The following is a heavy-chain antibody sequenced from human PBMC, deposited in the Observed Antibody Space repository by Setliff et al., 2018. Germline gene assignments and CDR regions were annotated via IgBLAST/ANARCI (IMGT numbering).Heavy chain of an antibody. Sequence: PSETLSLTCTVSGGSISSYYWSWIRQPPGKGLEWIGYIDYSGSTNYNPPLKSRVTISVDTSKNQFSLKLSSVTAADTAVYYCARGGGYYFGYYYYGMDVWGQGTTVTVSS. V-gene: IGHV4-59*01. J-gene: IGHJ6*02. D-gene: IGHD3-22*01. CDR2: IDYSGST. CDR1: GGSISSYY. CDR3: ARGGGYYFGYYYYGMDV.